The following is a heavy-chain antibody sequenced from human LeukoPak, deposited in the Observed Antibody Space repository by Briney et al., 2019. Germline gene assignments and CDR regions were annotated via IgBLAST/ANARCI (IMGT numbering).Heavy chain of an antibody. Sequence: PGGSLRLSCAASGFTFSSYGMHWVRQAPGKGLEWVAVISYDGSNEYYADSVKGRFTISRDNSKNTLYLQMNSLRAEDTAVYYCAKDGTVVVPAATLYYYYYGMDVWGQGTTVTVSS. CDR2: ISYDGSNE. J-gene: IGHJ6*02. CDR1: GFTFSSYG. D-gene: IGHD2-2*01. V-gene: IGHV3-30*18. CDR3: AKDGTVVVPAATLYYYYYGMDV.